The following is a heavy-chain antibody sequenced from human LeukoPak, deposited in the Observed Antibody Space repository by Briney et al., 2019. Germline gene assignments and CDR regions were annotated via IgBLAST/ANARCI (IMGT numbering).Heavy chain of an antibody. V-gene: IGHV3-21*01. Sequence: GGSLRLSCAASGFTFSTYRMNWVRQAPGKGLEWVSYISSSGSYKYYADSVKGRFTVSRDNAKNSLYLQMNSLRAEDTAVYYCSRGGTDDPFNSWGQGTLVTVSS. CDR3: SRGGTDDPFNS. CDR1: GFTFSTYR. CDR2: ISSSGSYK. D-gene: IGHD1-1*01. J-gene: IGHJ4*02.